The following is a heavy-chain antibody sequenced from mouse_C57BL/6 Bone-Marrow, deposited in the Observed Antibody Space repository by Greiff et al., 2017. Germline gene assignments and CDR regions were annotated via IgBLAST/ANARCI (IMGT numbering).Heavy chain of an antibody. Sequence: VQLQQPGAELVKPGASVKMSCKASGYTFTSYWITWVKQRPGQGLEWIGEIYPGSGGTNYNEKFKSKATLTVDTSSSTAYMQLSSLTSEDSAVYYCSGGVSYWCCDVGGRGTAVTVSA. V-gene: IGHV1-55*01. CDR2: IYPGSGGT. D-gene: IGHD2-5*01. J-gene: IGHJ1*03. CDR1: GYTFTSYW. CDR3: SGGVSYWCCDV.